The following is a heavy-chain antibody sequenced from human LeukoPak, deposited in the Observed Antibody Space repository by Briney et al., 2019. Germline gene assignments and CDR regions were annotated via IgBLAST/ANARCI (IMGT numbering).Heavy chain of an antibody. V-gene: IGHV3-7*01. CDR2: MNQDGSER. D-gene: IGHD3-16*01. J-gene: IGHJ6*02. CDR1: GFTFSDSW. Sequence: GGSLRLSCAASGFTFSDSWMSWVRQAPGKGLEWVANMNQDGSERDYVDSVKGRFTISRDNARNSLYLQMGSLRAEDTAVYYCATYTHWVAGDVWGQGTTVTVS. CDR3: ATYTHWVAGDV.